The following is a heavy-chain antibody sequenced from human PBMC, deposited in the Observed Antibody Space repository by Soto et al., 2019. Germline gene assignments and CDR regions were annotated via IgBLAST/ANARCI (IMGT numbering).Heavy chain of an antibody. CDR1: GFTFSSYA. CDR3: ARGAYLNWFDP. Sequence: GSLRLSCAASGFTFSSYAMTWVRQAPGKGLEWVSVIYSGGSTYYADSVKGRFTISRDNSKNTLYLQMNSLRAEDTAVYYCARGAYLNWFDPWGQGTLVTVSS. V-gene: IGHV3-66*01. J-gene: IGHJ5*02. CDR2: IYSGGST.